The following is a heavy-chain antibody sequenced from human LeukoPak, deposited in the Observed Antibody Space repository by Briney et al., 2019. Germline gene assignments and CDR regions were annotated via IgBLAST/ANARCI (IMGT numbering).Heavy chain of an antibody. J-gene: IGHJ3*02. CDR1: GGSINSRSYY. Sequence: SETLSLTCTVSGGSINSRSYYWGWIRQPPGKGLEWIGNIYYSGSTYYNPSLKSRVTISVDTSKNQFSLKLSSVTAADTAVYYCARDEYYYDSSLFRGGDAFDIWGQGTMVTVSS. CDR3: ARDEYYYDSSLFRGGDAFDI. CDR2: IYYSGST. V-gene: IGHV4-39*07. D-gene: IGHD3-22*01.